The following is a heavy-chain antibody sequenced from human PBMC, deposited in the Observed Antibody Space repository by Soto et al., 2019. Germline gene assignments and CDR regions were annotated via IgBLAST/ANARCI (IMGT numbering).Heavy chain of an antibody. V-gene: IGHV4-31*03. CDR1: CGSISSGGYY. J-gene: IGHJ5*02. CDR2: IYYSGST. CDR3: VASLEWQRNRFDP. Sequence: SETLSLTCTVSCGSISSGGYYCSWILQHPGKGLEWIGYIYYSGSTYYNPSLKSRVTISVETSKNQFSLKLSSVTAADTAVYYCVASLEWQRNRFDPWGQGTRVTVSS. D-gene: IGHD3-3*01.